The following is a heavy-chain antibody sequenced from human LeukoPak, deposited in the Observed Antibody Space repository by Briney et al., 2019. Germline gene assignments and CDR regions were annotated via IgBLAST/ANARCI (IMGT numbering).Heavy chain of an antibody. CDR2: ISYDANIGSNK. CDR3: ARDGGYDFWSGYYQDY. D-gene: IGHD3-3*01. CDR1: GFTFSSYA. Sequence: GGSLRLSCAASGFTFSSYAMHWVRRAPGKGLEWVALISYDANIGSNKYYADSVKGRFTISRDNSKNTLYLQMNSLRAEDTAVYYCARDGGYDFWSGYYQDYWGQGTLVTVSS. V-gene: IGHV3-30-3*01. J-gene: IGHJ4*02.